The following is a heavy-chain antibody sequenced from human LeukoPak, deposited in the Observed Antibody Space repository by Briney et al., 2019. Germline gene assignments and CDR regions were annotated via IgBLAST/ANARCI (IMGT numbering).Heavy chain of an antibody. CDR3: AKDRWNYYDSSGYYNSDY. J-gene: IGHJ4*02. D-gene: IGHD3-22*01. Sequence: LRLSYAASGFTFSSYVMHGVRQAPGKGLEWVAVISYDGSNKYYADSVKGRFTISRDNSKNTLYLQMNSLRAEDTAVYYCAKDRWNYYDSSGYYNSDYWGQGTLVTVSS. CDR1: GFTFSSYV. V-gene: IGHV3-30*04. CDR2: ISYDGSNK.